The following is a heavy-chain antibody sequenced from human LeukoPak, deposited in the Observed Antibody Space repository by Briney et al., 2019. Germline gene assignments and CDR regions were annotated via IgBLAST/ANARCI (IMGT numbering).Heavy chain of an antibody. D-gene: IGHD6-25*01. J-gene: IGHJ6*02. V-gene: IGHV4-31*03. CDR1: GGSISSGGYY. Sequence: SETLSLTCTVSGGSISSGGYYWSWIRQHPGKGLEWIGYIYYGGSTYYNPSLKSRVTISVDTSKNQFSLKLSSVTAADTAVYYCARDGYSSGWYYYYGMDVWGQGTTVTVSS. CDR3: ARDGYSSGWYYYYGMDV. CDR2: IYYGGST.